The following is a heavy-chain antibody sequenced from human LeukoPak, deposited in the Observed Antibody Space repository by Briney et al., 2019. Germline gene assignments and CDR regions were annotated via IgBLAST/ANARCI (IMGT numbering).Heavy chain of an antibody. Sequence: ASVKVSCKASGYTFTGYYMHWVRQAPGQGLEWMGWINPNSGGTNYAQKFQGRVTMTRDTSISTAYMELSRLRSDDTAVYYCARDLGGWFGELLYPHYFDYRGQGTLVTVSS. V-gene: IGHV1-2*02. CDR2: INPNSGGT. CDR3: ARDLGGWFGELLYPHYFDY. CDR1: GYTFTGYY. J-gene: IGHJ4*02. D-gene: IGHD3-10*01.